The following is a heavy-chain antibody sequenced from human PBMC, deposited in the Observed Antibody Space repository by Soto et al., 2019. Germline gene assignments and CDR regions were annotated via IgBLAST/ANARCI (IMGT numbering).Heavy chain of an antibody. J-gene: IGHJ4*02. D-gene: IGHD2-15*01. Sequence: GSLRLSCAASGFVFSYHAMNWVRQAPGKGLEWVSYIGVGSRLIQYADSVRGRFTVSRDDAQNSVYLHMNFLRAEDAGVYYCTRDPLYCSGGSCYSYKYYFDYWGQGTLVTVPQ. CDR2: IGVGSRLI. CDR1: GFVFSYHA. V-gene: IGHV3-21*05. CDR3: TRDPLYCSGGSCYSYKYYFDY.